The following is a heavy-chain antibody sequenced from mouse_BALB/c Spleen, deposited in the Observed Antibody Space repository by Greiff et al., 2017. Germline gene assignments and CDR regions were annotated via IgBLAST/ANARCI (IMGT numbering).Heavy chain of an antibody. CDR2: ISDGGSYT. Sequence: EVKLQESGGGLVKLGGSLKLSCAASGFTFSDYYMYWVRQTPEKRLEWVATISDGGSYTYYPDSVKGRFTISRDNAKNNLYLQMSSLKSEDTAMYYCARDPRPETVDGNYAFAYWGQGTLVTVSA. J-gene: IGHJ3*01. D-gene: IGHD2-1*01. CDR1: GFTFSDYY. CDR3: ARDPRPETVDGNYAFAY. V-gene: IGHV5-4*02.